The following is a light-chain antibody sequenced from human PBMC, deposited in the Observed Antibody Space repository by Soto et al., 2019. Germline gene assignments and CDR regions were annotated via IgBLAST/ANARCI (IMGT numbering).Light chain of an antibody. V-gene: IGKV3-11*01. J-gene: IGKJ4*01. Sequence: EIVLTQSPATLSLSPGERATLSCRASQSISNYLAWHQQKPGQAPKLLIYDASNRATGLPVRFSGSGSGTYFTLTISSLEPEDSAVYDCQQRRNWPPVTFGGGTRVEI. CDR3: QQRRNWPPVT. CDR2: DAS. CDR1: QSISNY.